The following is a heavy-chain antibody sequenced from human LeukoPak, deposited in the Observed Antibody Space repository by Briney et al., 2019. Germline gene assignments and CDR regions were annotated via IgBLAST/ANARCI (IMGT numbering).Heavy chain of an antibody. V-gene: IGHV4-59*01. J-gene: IGHJ4*02. CDR1: GGSISSYY. CDR2: TYYSGST. CDR3: ARDRGKQPLGY. Sequence: PSETLSLTCTVSGGSISSYYWSWIRQPPGKGLEWIGYTYYSGSTNYNPSLKSRVTISVDTSKNQFSLKLSSVTAADTAVYYCARDRGKQPLGYWGQGTLVTVSS. D-gene: IGHD3-10*01.